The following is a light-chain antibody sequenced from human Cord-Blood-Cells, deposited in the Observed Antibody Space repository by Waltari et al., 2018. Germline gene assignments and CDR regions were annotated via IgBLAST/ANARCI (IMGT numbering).Light chain of an antibody. CDR3: QSYDSSNRWV. CDR2: EDN. J-gene: IGLJ3*02. CDR1: SGSIASNY. V-gene: IGLV6-57*03. Sequence: NFMLTQPHSVSESPGKTVTISCTRSSGSIASNYVQWYQQRPGSAPTTVIYEDNQRPSGVPDRFSGSIDRSSNSASLTISGLKTEDEADYYCQSYDSSNRWVFGGGTKLTVL.